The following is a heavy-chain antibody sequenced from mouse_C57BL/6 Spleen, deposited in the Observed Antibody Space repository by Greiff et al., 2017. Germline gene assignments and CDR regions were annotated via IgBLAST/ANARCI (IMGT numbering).Heavy chain of an antibody. D-gene: IGHD2-2*01. V-gene: IGHV1-74*01. CDR1: GYTLTSYW. CDR3: AMDYGYDGYYFDY. Sequence: QVQLQQPGAELVKPGASVKVSCKASGYTLTSYWMHWVKQRPGQGLEWIGRIHPSDSDTNYNQKFKGKATLTVDKSSSTAYMQLSSLTSEDSAVYYCAMDYGYDGYYFDYWGQGTTLTVSS. J-gene: IGHJ2*01. CDR2: IHPSDSDT.